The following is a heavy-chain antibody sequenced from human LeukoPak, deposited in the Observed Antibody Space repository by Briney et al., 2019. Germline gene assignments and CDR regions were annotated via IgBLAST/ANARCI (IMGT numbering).Heavy chain of an antibody. D-gene: IGHD3-16*02. Sequence: SETLSLTCTVSGGSISSSSYYWGWIRQPPGKGLEWIGSIYYSGSTYYNPSLKSRVTISVDTSKNQFSLKLSSVTAADTAVYYCARLDYDYVWGSYRHNWFDPWGQGTPVTVSS. V-gene: IGHV4-39*01. CDR2: IYYSGST. CDR1: GGSISSSSYY. CDR3: ARLDYDYVWGSYRHNWFDP. J-gene: IGHJ5*02.